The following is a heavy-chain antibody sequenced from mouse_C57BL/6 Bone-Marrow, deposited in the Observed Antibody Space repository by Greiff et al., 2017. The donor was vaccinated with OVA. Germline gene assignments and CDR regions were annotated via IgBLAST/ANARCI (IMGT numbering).Heavy chain of an antibody. CDR3: ARRRGYGSSYWYFDV. J-gene: IGHJ1*03. D-gene: IGHD1-1*01. CDR1: GFSLSTSGMG. CDR2: IYWDDDK. V-gene: IGHV8-12*01. Sequence: QVQLKESGPGILQSSQTLSLTCSFSGFSLSTSGMGVSWIRQPSGKGLEWLAHIYWDDDKRYNPSLKSRLTISKDTSRNQVFLKITSVDTADTATYYCARRRGYGSSYWYFDVWGTGTTVTVSS.